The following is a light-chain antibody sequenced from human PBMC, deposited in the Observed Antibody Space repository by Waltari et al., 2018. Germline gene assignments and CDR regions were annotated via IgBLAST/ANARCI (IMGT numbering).Light chain of an antibody. V-gene: IGKV1-5*03. CDR2: KAS. CDR3: QQYIKYPLT. J-gene: IGKJ4*01. CDR1: QSISSW. Sequence: DIQMTQSPSTLSASIGDRVTITCRASQSISSWLAWYQQKPGKAPNLLIYKASTLQSGVPSRFSGSGSGTESTLAISSLQPDDFATYYCQQYIKYPLTFGGGTKVEI.